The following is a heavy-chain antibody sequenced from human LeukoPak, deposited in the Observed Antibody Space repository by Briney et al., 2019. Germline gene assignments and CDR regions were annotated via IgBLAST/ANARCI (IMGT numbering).Heavy chain of an antibody. V-gene: IGHV4-59*01. CDR3: ARDVAVAGNYYYYYMDV. CDR1: GGSISSYY. CDR2: IYYSGST. Sequence: PSETLSLTCTVSGGSISSYYWSWIRQPPGKGLEWIGYIYYSGSTNYNPSLKSRVTISVDTSKNQFSLKLSSVTAADTAVYYCARDVAVAGNYYYYYMDVWGKGTTVTVSS. J-gene: IGHJ6*03. D-gene: IGHD6-19*01.